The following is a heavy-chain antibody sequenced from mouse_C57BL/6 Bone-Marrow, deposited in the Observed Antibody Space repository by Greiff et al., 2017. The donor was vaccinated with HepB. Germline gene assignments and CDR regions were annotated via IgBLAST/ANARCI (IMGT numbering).Heavy chain of an antibody. CDR2: INPSNGGT. J-gene: IGHJ2*01. D-gene: IGHD1-1*01. CDR1: GYTFTSYW. Sequence: QVQLQQPGTELVKPGASVKLSCKASGYTFTSYWMHWVKQRPGQGLEWIGNINPSNGGTNYNEKFKSKATLTVDKSSSTAYMQLSSLTSEDSAVYYCERAGDYGSSYEYYFDYWGQGTTLTVSS. V-gene: IGHV1-53*01. CDR3: ERAGDYGSSYEYYFDY.